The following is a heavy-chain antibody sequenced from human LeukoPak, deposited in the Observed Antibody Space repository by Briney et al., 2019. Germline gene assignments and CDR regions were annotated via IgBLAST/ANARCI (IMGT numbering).Heavy chain of an antibody. CDR1: AYSISSGYY. D-gene: IGHD3-10*01. V-gene: IGHV4-38-2*02. J-gene: IGHJ4*02. Sequence: SETLSLTCTVSAYSISSGYYWGWIRQSPRKGLEWIGSINHSGTTYYNPSLKSRVTISVDTSKNQFSLKLGSVTAADTATYYCARERSPFDYWGQGTRVTVSS. CDR2: INHSGTT. CDR3: ARERSPFDY.